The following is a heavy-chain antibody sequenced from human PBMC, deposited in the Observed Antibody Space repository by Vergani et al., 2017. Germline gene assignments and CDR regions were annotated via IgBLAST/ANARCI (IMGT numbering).Heavy chain of an antibody. Sequence: EVQLVESGGGLVQPGGSLRLSCSASGFTFSSYAMHWVRQAPGKGLEYVSAISSNGGSTYYADSVKGRFTISRDNSKNTLYLQMSSLRAEDTAVYYCAREEEIVGALYCMDVWGQGTTVTVSS. CDR3: AREEEIVGALYCMDV. D-gene: IGHD1-26*01. J-gene: IGHJ6*02. CDR1: GFTFSSYA. CDR2: ISSNGGST. V-gene: IGHV3-64D*06.